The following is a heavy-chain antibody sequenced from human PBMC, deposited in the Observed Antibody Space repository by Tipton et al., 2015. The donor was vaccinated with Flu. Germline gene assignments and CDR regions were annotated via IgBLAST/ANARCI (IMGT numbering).Heavy chain of an antibody. D-gene: IGHD3-10*02. V-gene: IGHV4-38-2*01. CDR1: GDSIGSGYY. Sequence: PGLVKPSETLSLTCSVTGDSIGSGYYWGWIRQPPGKGLEWIGNIYHTGNIYYNPPLKSRVTISVDTSKNQFSLRLSSVTAADTAVYYCARHTGDSVRGVIDYWGQGTLVTVSS. CDR2: IYHTGNI. CDR3: ARHTGDSVRGVIDY. J-gene: IGHJ4*02.